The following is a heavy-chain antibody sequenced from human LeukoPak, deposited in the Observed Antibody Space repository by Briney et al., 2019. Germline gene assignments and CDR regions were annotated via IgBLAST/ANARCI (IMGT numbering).Heavy chain of an antibody. CDR2: IIPIFGTA. D-gene: IGHD1-14*01. Sequence: SVKVSCKASGGTFSSYAISWMRQAPGQGLEWMGGIIPIFGTANYAQEFQGRVSITADEFTSTVYMELTSLRSDDTGVYYCARGPPLTYDHTPEGYYHYYMDVWGKGTTIIISS. J-gene: IGHJ6*03. CDR1: GGTFSSYA. CDR3: ARGPPLTYDHTPEGYYHYYMDV. V-gene: IGHV1-69*13.